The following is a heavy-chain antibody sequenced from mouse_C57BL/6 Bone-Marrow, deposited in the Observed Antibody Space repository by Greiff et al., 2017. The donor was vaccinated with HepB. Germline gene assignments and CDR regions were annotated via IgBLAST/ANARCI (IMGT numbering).Heavy chain of an antibody. Sequence: EVQLQQSGTVLARPGASVKMSCKTSGYTFTSYWMHWVKQRPGQGLEWIGAIYPGNSDTSYNQKFKGKAKLTAVTSASTAYMELSSLTNEDSAVYYCTRGTYYGSSYVGFAYWGQGTLVTVSA. CDR3: TRGTYYGSSYVGFAY. CDR1: GYTFTSYW. D-gene: IGHD1-1*01. CDR2: IYPGNSDT. J-gene: IGHJ3*01. V-gene: IGHV1-5*01.